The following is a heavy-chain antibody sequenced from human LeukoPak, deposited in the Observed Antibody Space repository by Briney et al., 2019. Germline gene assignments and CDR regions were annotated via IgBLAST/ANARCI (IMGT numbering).Heavy chain of an antibody. J-gene: IGHJ3*02. Sequence: SETLSLTCSVSGGSISDNYWSWIRQPPGKGLEWVSYIFYSGATKYNPSLKSRVTTSFDTSRKQFSLKLSSVTAADTAVYYCARNNNFVGTTNNDAFDIRGQGTMVTVS. V-gene: IGHV4-59*01. CDR1: GGSISDNY. CDR2: IFYSGAT. D-gene: IGHD1-26*01. CDR3: ARNNNFVGTTNNDAFDI.